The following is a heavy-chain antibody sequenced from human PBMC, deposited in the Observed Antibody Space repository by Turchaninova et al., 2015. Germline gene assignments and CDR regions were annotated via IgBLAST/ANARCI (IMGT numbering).Heavy chain of an antibody. CDR3: ARGARSWYGVDY. J-gene: IGHJ4*02. D-gene: IGHD6-13*01. CDR1: GLPFRSCW. CDR2: RKEEGGEK. V-gene: IGHV3-7*03. Sequence: EVQLVESGGGLVQRGGSLRLSCAASGLPFRSCWMNWVRQATGKGLEWVANRKEEGGEKKDVDSGKSRVSISRENAKNALYLQMNSRRAEDTALYYGARGARSWYGVDYWGQGALVNISS.